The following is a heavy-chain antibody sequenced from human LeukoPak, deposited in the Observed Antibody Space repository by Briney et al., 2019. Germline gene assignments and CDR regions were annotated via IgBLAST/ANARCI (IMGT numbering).Heavy chain of an antibody. CDR3: VKAFGDILIGLVY. D-gene: IGHD3-9*01. V-gene: IGHV3-64D*06. CDR1: GFTFSSYA. J-gene: IGHJ4*02. CDR2: ISSNGGST. Sequence: GGSLRLSCSASGFTFSSYAMHWVRQAPGKGLEYVSGISSNGGSTYYADSVKGRFTISRDNSKNTLFLQMSSLRAEDTAVYYCVKAFGDILIGLVYWGQGTLVTVSS.